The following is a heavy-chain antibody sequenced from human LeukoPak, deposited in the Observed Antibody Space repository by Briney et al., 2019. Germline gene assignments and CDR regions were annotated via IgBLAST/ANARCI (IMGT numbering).Heavy chain of an antibody. V-gene: IGHV4-59*12. Sequence: SETLSLTCTVSGGSISSYYWSWIRQPPGKGLEWIGYIYYSGSTNYNPSLKSRVTISVDTSKNQFSLKLSSVTAADTAVYYCASTMTTVTHNTYTTDYWGQGTLVAVSS. CDR1: GGSISSYY. J-gene: IGHJ4*02. CDR3: ASTMTTVTHNTYTTDY. D-gene: IGHD4-17*01. CDR2: IYYSGST.